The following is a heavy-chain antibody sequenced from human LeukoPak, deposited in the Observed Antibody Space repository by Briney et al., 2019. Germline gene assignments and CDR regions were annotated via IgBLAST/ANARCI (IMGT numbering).Heavy chain of an antibody. D-gene: IGHD7-27*01. CDR3: ARDQTGDQYFDL. J-gene: IGHJ2*01. V-gene: IGHV4-61*02. CDR2: IYTSGST. Sequence: PSQTLSLTCTVSGGSISSGSYYWSWLRQPAGKGLEWIGRIYTSGSTNYNPSLKSRVTISLDTSKNQFSLKLSSVTAADTAVYYCARDQTGDQYFDLWGRGTLVTVSS. CDR1: GGSISSGSYY.